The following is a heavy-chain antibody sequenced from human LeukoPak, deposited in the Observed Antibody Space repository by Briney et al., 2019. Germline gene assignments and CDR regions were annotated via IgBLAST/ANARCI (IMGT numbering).Heavy chain of an antibody. CDR2: INHSGST. V-gene: IGHV4-34*01. CDR3: ASLRRSSSWSRYFQH. CDR1: GFTFSDYY. J-gene: IGHJ1*01. Sequence: GSLRLSYAASGFTFSDYYMNWIRQPPGKGLEWIGEINHSGSTNYNPSLKSRVTISVDTSKNQFSLKLSSVTAADTAVYYCASLRRSSSWSRYFQHWGQGTLVTVSS. D-gene: IGHD6-13*01.